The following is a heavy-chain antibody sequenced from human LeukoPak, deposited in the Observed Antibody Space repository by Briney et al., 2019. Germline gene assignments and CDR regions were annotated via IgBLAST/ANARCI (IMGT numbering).Heavy chain of an antibody. V-gene: IGHV1-69*06. CDR1: GGTFSSYA. J-gene: IGHJ4*02. D-gene: IGHD3-22*01. CDR2: IIPIFGTA. Sequence: SVKVSCKASGGTFSSYAISWVRQAPGQGLEWMGGIIPIFGTANYAQKFQGRVTITADKSTSTAYMELSSLRSEDTAVYCCARDALMTYYYDSSGYLFDYWGQGTLVTVSS. CDR3: ARDALMTYYYDSSGYLFDY.